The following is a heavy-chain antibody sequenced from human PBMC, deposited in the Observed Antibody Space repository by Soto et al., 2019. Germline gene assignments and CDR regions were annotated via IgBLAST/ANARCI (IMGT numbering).Heavy chain of an antibody. Sequence: ASVKVSCKASGYTFTGYYMHWVRQAPGQGLEWMGWINPNSGGTNYAQKLQGRVTMTTDTSTSTAYMELRSLRSDDTAVYYCAKAYYDFWSGYRPGIYFDYWGQGTLVTVSS. CDR1: GYTFTGYY. D-gene: IGHD3-3*01. CDR2: INPNSGGT. J-gene: IGHJ4*02. V-gene: IGHV1-2*02. CDR3: AKAYYDFWSGYRPGIYFDY.